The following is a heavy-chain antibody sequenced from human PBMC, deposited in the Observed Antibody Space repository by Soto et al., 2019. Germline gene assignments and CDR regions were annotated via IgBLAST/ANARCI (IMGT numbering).Heavy chain of an antibody. J-gene: IGHJ4*02. D-gene: IGHD3-16*01. V-gene: IGHV3-23*01. CDR1: GFTFSSYA. Sequence: EVQLLESGGGLVQPGGSLRLSCAASGFTFSSYAMSWVRQAPGKGLEWVSAISGSGGSTYYADSVKGRFTISRDNSKNTLDRQMNSLRAEDTAVYYCAGRTFGGPGNWGQGTLVTVSS. CDR2: ISGSGGST. CDR3: AGRTFGGPGN.